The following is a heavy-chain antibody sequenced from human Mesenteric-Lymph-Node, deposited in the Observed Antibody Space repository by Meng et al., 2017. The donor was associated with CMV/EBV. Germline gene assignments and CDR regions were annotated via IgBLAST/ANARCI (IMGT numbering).Heavy chain of an antibody. V-gene: IGHV3-23*01. CDR1: GFIFSNYA. J-gene: IGHJ4*02. CDR3: ARREEYYYDTTGSSYFDY. CDR2: MSGSGSMM. Sequence: GESLKISCAASGFIFSNYAMSWVRQAPGKGLEWISFMSGSGSMMFYVDSVRGRFTISRDSSKNTLYLQMNSLRAEDTAVYYCARREEYYYDTTGSSYFDYWGQGSVVTVSS. D-gene: IGHD3-22*01.